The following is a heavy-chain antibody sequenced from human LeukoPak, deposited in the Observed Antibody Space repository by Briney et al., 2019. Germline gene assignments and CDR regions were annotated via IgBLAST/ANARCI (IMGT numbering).Heavy chain of an antibody. D-gene: IGHD2-15*01. Sequence: SETLSLTCTVSGGSISSYYWSWIRQPPGKGLEWIGYIFYSGSTNYNPSLKSRVTISVDTSKNQFSLKLSSVTAADTAVYYCARRAGGGSYFDYWGQGTLVTVSS. CDR3: ARRAGGGSYFDY. CDR1: GGSISSYY. CDR2: IFYSGST. J-gene: IGHJ4*02. V-gene: IGHV4-59*12.